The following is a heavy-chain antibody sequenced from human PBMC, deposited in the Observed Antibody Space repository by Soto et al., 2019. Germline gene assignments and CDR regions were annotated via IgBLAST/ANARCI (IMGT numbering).Heavy chain of an antibody. D-gene: IGHD3-3*01. CDR3: AKDSHDLYYDFWSGYYTGHNWFDP. J-gene: IGHJ5*02. CDR1: GFAFSSYA. V-gene: IGHV3-23*01. CDR2: ISGSGGST. Sequence: GGSMRPSLAASGFAFSSYAMSWVRQAPGKGLEWVSAISGSGGSTYYADSVKGRFTISRDNSKNTLYLQMNSLRAEDTAVYYCAKDSHDLYYDFWSGYYTGHNWFDPWGQGTLVTVSS.